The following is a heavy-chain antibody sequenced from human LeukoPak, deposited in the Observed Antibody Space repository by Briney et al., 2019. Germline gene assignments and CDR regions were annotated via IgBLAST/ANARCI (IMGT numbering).Heavy chain of an antibody. V-gene: IGHV4-34*01. CDR2: INHSGST. Sequence: PSETLSLTCAVYGGSFSGYYWSWIRQPPGKGLEWIGEINHSGSTNYNPSLKSRVTISVDTSKNQFSLKLSSVTAADTAVYYCAREGFVYYYDSSAYPDYYYYYMDVWGKGTTVTVSS. CDR1: GGSFSGYY. CDR3: AREGFVYYYDSSAYPDYYYYYMDV. D-gene: IGHD3-22*01. J-gene: IGHJ6*03.